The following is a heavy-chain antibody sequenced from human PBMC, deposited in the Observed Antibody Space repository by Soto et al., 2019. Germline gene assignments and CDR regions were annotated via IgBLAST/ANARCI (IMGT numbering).Heavy chain of an antibody. Sequence: QVQLVQSGAEVKKPGASVRVSCKASGYTFTSYGISWVRQAPGQGLEWMGWISAYNGNTNYAQKLQGRVTMTTDTSTSTAYMELRSLRSDDTAVYYCARVVGYCSGGSCYSYYFDYWGQGTLVTVSS. CDR3: ARVVGYCSGGSCYSYYFDY. CDR2: ISAYNGNT. J-gene: IGHJ4*02. D-gene: IGHD2-15*01. CDR1: GYTFTSYG. V-gene: IGHV1-18*01.